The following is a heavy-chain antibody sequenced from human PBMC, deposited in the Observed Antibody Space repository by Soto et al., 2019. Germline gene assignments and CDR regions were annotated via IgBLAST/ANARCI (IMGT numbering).Heavy chain of an antibody. V-gene: IGHV1-18*01. CDR1: GYTFTSYG. CDR2: ISAYNGNT. D-gene: IGHD3-3*01. Sequence: ASVKVSCKASGYTFTSYGISWVRQAPGQGLEWMGWISAYNGNTNYAQKLQGRVTMTTDTSTSTAYMELRSLRSDDTAGYYCARIGPYYDFWSCYSDFDYWGQGTLVTVSS. J-gene: IGHJ4*02. CDR3: ARIGPYYDFWSCYSDFDY.